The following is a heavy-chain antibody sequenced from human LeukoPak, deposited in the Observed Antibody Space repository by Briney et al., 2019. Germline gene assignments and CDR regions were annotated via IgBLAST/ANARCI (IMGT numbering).Heavy chain of an antibody. Sequence: SETLSLTCTVSGGSISSSSYYWGWIRQPPGKGLEWIGSIYYSGSTYYNPSLKSRVTISVDTSKNQFSLKLSSVTAADTAVYYCARGGYYDFWSGTTLDYWGQGTLVTVSS. D-gene: IGHD3-3*01. J-gene: IGHJ4*02. CDR3: ARGGYYDFWSGTTLDY. CDR1: GGSISSSSYY. CDR2: IYYSGST. V-gene: IGHV4-39*07.